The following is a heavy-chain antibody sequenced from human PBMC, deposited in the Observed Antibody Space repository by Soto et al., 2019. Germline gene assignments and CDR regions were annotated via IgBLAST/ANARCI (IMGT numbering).Heavy chain of an antibody. D-gene: IGHD3-10*01. CDR1: GFTFSSYA. CDR3: APSGRGGKYYFDY. CDR2: ISGSGGST. J-gene: IGHJ4*02. V-gene: IGHV3-23*01. Sequence: EVQLLESGGGLVQPGGSLRLSCAASGFTFSSYAMSWVRQAPGKGLEWVSAISGSGGSTYYADSVKGRFTISRDNSKNTLYLQMNSLRAEDTAVYYCAPSGRGGKYYFDYWGQGTLVTVSS.